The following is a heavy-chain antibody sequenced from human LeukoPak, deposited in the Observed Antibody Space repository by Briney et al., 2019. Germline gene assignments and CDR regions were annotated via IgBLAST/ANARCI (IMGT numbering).Heavy chain of an antibody. V-gene: IGHV4-61*01. D-gene: IGHD2-21*01. J-gene: IGHJ6*03. Sequence: PSETLSLTCTVSGGSVSSGSYYWRWIRQPPGKGLEWIGYIYYSGSTNYNPSRKSRVTISVDTSKNQFSLKLSSVTAADTAWYYCASVDCGCDCPMGPRYSFDYYYYYMAVWGKGTTVTVSS. CDR1: GGSVSSGSYY. CDR2: IYYSGST. CDR3: ASVDCGCDCPMGPRYSFDYYYYYMAV.